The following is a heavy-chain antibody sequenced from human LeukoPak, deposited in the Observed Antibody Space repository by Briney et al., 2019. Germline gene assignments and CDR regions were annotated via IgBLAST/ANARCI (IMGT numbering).Heavy chain of an antibody. Sequence: GGSLRLSCAASGFTLSSYAMSWVRQTPGKGLEWVSTISDNAYYADSVKGRFTISRDNSKNTLHLQMNSLRAEDTALYYCVKAIRPFNSGNYYSCLDYWGQGSLATVSS. V-gene: IGHV3-23*01. CDR2: ISDNA. D-gene: IGHD3-22*01. J-gene: IGHJ4*02. CDR1: GFTLSSYA. CDR3: VKAIRPFNSGNYYSCLDY.